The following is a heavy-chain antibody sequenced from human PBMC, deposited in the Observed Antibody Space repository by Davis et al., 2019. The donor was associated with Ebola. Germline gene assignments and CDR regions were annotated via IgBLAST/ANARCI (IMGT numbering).Heavy chain of an antibody. CDR3: ARGTGEYYYYGMDV. J-gene: IGHJ6*02. Sequence: GESLKISCAASGFTFSSYGMHWVRQAPGKGLEWVAVIWYDGSNKYYADSVKGRFTISRDNSKNTLYLQMNSLRAEDTAVYYCARGTGEYYYYGMDVWGQGTTVTVSS. D-gene: IGHD3-16*01. V-gene: IGHV3-33*08. CDR2: IWYDGSNK. CDR1: GFTFSSYG.